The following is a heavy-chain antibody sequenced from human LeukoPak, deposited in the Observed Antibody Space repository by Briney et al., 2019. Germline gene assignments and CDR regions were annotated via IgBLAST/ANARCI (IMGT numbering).Heavy chain of an antibody. Sequence: GGSLRLSCAASGFTFSSYGMHWVRQAPGKGLEWVAVISNDGSNKHYGDSVKGRFTISRDNSKNTLYLQMDSLRGEDTAVYYCARDSVAGVEQFDYWGQGTLVTVSS. CDR1: GFTFSSYG. CDR3: ARDSVAGVEQFDY. V-gene: IGHV3-30*03. J-gene: IGHJ4*02. D-gene: IGHD6-19*01. CDR2: ISNDGSNK.